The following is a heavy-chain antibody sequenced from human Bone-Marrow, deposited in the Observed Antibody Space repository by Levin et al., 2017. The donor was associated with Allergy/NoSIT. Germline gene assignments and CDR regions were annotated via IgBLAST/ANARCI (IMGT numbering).Heavy chain of an antibody. Sequence: SCAASGFTFSSYEMNWVRQAPGKGLEWVSYISSSGSTIYYADSVKGRFTISRDNAKNSLYLQMNSLRAEDTAVYYCARVIAVPAAKFFGRRKNYYGMDVWGQGTTVTVSS. J-gene: IGHJ6*02. CDR1: GFTFSSYE. CDR2: ISSSGSTI. D-gene: IGHD2-2*01. V-gene: IGHV3-48*03. CDR3: ARVIAVPAAKFFGRRKNYYGMDV.